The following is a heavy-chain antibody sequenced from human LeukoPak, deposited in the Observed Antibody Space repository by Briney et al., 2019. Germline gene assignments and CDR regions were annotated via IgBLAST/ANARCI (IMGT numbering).Heavy chain of an antibody. CDR1: GFTSSTYA. CDR2: ISGSGVST. V-gene: IGHV3-23*01. J-gene: IGHJ3*02. CDR3: AKQWRGTGDAFDI. Sequence: GGSLRISCAASGFTSSTYAMSWVRQAPGKGLEWVSTISGSGVSTYYADSVKGRFTISRDTSKNTLYLQMNSLRAEDTAVYYCAKQWRGTGDAFDIWGQGTVVTFSS. D-gene: IGHD3/OR15-3a*01.